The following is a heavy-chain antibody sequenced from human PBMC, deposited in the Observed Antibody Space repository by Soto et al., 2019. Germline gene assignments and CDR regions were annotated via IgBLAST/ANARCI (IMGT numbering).Heavy chain of an antibody. CDR2: INHSGST. Sequence: PSETLSLTCAVYGGSFSGYYWSWIRQPPGKGLEWIGEINHSGSTNYNPSLKSRVTISVDTSKNQFSLKLSSVTAADTAVYYCATLGSGSYSNSPGVNGMDVWGQGTTVTVSS. V-gene: IGHV4-34*01. D-gene: IGHD3-10*01. J-gene: IGHJ6*02. CDR1: GGSFSGYY. CDR3: ATLGSGSYSNSPGVNGMDV.